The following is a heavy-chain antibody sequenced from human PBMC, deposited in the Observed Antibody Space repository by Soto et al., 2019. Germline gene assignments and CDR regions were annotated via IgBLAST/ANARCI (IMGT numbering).Heavy chain of an antibody. V-gene: IGHV1-2*02. CDR1: GYTFTAYY. CDR3: ARGVRVAAGGSRDNWFDP. J-gene: IGHJ5*02. D-gene: IGHD6-13*01. CDR2: INPISGGT. Sequence: ASVKVSCKPFGYTFTAYYIHWVRQAPGQGLEWMGWINPISGGTKYVQKFQGRVTMTRDTSISTAYMELTRLTSDDTALFYCARGVRVAAGGSRDNWFDPWGQGTLVTVSS.